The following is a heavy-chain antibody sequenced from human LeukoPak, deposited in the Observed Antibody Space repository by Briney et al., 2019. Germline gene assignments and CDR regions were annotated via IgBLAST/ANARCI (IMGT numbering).Heavy chain of an antibody. CDR2: IYYSGST. CDR3: AESGETSYGAFDI. J-gene: IGHJ3*02. V-gene: IGHV4-59*01. Sequence: SETLSLTCTVSGGSISSYYWSWIRQPPGKGLEWIGYIYYSGSTNYNPSLKSRVTISVDTSKNQFSLKLSSVTAADTAVYYCAESGETSYGAFDIWGQGTMVTVSS. CDR1: GGSISSYY. D-gene: IGHD2-21*01.